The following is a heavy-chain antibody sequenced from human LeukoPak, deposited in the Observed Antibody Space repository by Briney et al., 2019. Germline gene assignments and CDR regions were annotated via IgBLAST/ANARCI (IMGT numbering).Heavy chain of an antibody. J-gene: IGHJ4*02. D-gene: IGHD1-1*01. CDR3: ARAKVNWNDVQDFDY. Sequence: GASVKVSCKASGYTFTSYAMNWVRQAPGQGLECMGWINTNTGNPTYAQGFTGRFVFSLDTSVSTAYLQISSLKAEDTAVYYCARAKVNWNDVQDFDYWGQGTLVTVSS. CDR2: INTNTGNP. V-gene: IGHV7-4-1*02. CDR1: GYTFTSYA.